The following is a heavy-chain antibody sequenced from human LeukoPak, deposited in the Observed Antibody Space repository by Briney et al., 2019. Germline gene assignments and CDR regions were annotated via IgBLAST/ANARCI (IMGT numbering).Heavy chain of an antibody. J-gene: IGHJ6*03. V-gene: IGHV1-2*02. Sequence: GASVKVSCKASGYTFTGYYMHWVRQAPGQGLEWMGWINPNSGGTNYAQKFQGRVTMTRDTSISTAYMELSRLRSDDTAVYYCARDPGYSSSWYQGDYYYYTDVWGKGTTVTVSS. CDR2: INPNSGGT. CDR3: ARDPGYSSSWYQGDYYYYTDV. D-gene: IGHD6-13*01. CDR1: GYTFTGYY.